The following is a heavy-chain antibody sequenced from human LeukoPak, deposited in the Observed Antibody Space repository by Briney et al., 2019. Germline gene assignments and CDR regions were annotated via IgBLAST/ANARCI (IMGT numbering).Heavy chain of an antibody. J-gene: IGHJ6*03. D-gene: IGHD1-26*01. CDR3: AKGVGATIYYYYYMDV. Sequence: PGGSLRLSCAASGFTFSSYAMSWVRQAPGKGLEWVSAISGSGGSTYYADSVKGRFTISRDNSENTLYLQMNSLRAEDTAVYYCAKGVGATIYYYYYMDVWGKGTTVTVSS. CDR2: ISGSGGST. V-gene: IGHV3-23*01. CDR1: GFTFSSYA.